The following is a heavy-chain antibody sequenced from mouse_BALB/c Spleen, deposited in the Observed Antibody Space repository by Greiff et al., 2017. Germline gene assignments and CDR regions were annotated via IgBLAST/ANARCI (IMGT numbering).Heavy chain of an antibody. Sequence: EVKLQESGPGLVKPSQSLSLTCSVTGYSITSGYYWNWIRQFPGNKLEWMGYISYDGSNNYNPSLKNRISITRDTSKNQFFLKLNSVTTEDTATYYCARRTTATFDYWGQGTTLTVSS. J-gene: IGHJ2*01. CDR1: GYSITSGYY. CDR3: ARRTTATFDY. CDR2: ISYDGSN. V-gene: IGHV3-6*02. D-gene: IGHD1-2*01.